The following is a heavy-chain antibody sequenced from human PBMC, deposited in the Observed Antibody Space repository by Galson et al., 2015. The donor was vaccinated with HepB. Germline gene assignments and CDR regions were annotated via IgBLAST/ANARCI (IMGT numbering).Heavy chain of an antibody. J-gene: IGHJ4*02. D-gene: IGHD2-15*01. V-gene: IGHV1-18*01. CDR1: GYTFGGSG. Sequence: SVKVSCKASGYTFGGSGIIWVRQAPGQGLEWMGWISPYNANTNYAQKFRGRVTLTTVTSTTTAYMELRSLRSDDTAIYYCAREGSYCIGDACYYYFDYWGQGSLVTISS. CDR2: ISPYNANT. CDR3: AREGSYCIGDACYYYFDY.